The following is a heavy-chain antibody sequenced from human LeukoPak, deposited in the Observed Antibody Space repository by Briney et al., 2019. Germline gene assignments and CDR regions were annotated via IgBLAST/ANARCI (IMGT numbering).Heavy chain of an antibody. CDR3: AKDKAYYYYFGMDV. CDR2: ISGDGGST. V-gene: IGHV3-43*02. J-gene: IGHJ6*02. CDR1: GFTFDDYA. Sequence: GGTLRLSCAASGFTFDDYAMHWVRQAPGKGLEWVSLISGDGGSTYYADSVKGRFTISRDNSKNSLCLQMNSLRTEDTALYYCAKDKAYYYYFGMDVWGQGTTVT.